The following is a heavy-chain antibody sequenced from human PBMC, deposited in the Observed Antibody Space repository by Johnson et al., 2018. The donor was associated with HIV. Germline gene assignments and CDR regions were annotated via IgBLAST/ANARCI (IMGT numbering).Heavy chain of an antibody. Sequence: VQLVESGGGLVQPGGSLRLSCAASGFTVSSNYMSWVRQAPGKGLEWVSVIYSGGSTYYADSVKGRFTISRDNSKNTLYLQMNSLRAEDTAVYYCARACSGGSCYEEKSPDAFDIWGQGTMVTVS. CDR2: IYSGGST. D-gene: IGHD2-15*01. CDR1: GFTVSSNY. CDR3: ARACSGGSCYEEKSPDAFDI. J-gene: IGHJ3*02. V-gene: IGHV3-66*01.